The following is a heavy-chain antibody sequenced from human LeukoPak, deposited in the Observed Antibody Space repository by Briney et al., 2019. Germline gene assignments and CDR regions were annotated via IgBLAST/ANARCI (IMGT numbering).Heavy chain of an antibody. Sequence: SETLSLTCTVSGGPMSSRSYYWGWIRQSPGKGLEWIGSNYYNESTYYNPSFKSRVTIHVDMSENQFSLRLSSVTAADTAVYYCARGYSTGTPFFDYWGQGILVTVSS. J-gene: IGHJ4*02. CDR3: ARGYSTGTPFFDY. CDR2: NYYNEST. CDR1: GGPMSSRSYY. D-gene: IGHD2-8*02. V-gene: IGHV4-39*01.